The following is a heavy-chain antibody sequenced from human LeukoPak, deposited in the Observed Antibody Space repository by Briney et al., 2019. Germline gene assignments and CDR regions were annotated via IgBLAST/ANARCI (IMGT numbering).Heavy chain of an antibody. D-gene: IGHD1-26*01. CDR1: GFTFSSYA. V-gene: IGHV3-23*01. Sequence: GGSLRLSCAASGFTFSSYAMSWVRQAPGEGLEWVSAISGSGGSTYYADSVKSRFTISRDNSKNTLYLQMNSLRAEDTAVYYCAKGGKWDVTPFDYWGQGTPVTVSS. CDR3: AKGGKWDVTPFDY. CDR2: ISGSGGST. J-gene: IGHJ4*02.